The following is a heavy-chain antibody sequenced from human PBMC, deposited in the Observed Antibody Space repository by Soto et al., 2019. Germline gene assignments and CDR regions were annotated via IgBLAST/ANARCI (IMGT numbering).Heavy chain of an antibody. J-gene: IGHJ5*02. CDR2: IWYDGSNK. V-gene: IGHV3-33*01. CDR1: GFTFSSYG. CDR3: ARDPITFGGVLVPWFDP. D-gene: IGHD3-16*02. Sequence: QVQLVESGGGVVQPGRSLRLSCAASGFTFSSYGMHWVRQAPGKGLEWVAVIWYDGSNKYYADSVKGRFTISRDNSQNTEYLQMNSLRAEDTAVYYCARDPITFGGVLVPWFDPWGQGTLVTVSS.